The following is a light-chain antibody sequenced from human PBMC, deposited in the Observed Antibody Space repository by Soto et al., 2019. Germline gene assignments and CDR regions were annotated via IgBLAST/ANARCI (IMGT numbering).Light chain of an antibody. J-gene: IGKJ1*01. CDR1: QSVSTN. Sequence: EAVMTQSPATLSVSPGERATLSCRASQSVSTNLAWYQQKPGQAPRLLIYGAYTRATGIPARFSGSGSGTDFTLTISSLQSEDFAVYYCQHYNYWPPKTFGQGTKVDI. V-gene: IGKV3-15*01. CDR2: GAY. CDR3: QHYNYWPPKT.